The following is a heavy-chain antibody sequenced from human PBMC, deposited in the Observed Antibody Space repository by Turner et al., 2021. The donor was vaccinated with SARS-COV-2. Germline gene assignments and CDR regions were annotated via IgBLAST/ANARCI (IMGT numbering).Heavy chain of an antibody. CDR2: ISWNSGTI. CDR3: AKDKSAEDYYDSSGYYGGGAFDI. V-gene: IGHV3-9*01. D-gene: IGHD3-22*01. Sequence: EVQLVESGGGLVQPGRSLRISCAASGFTFYDYAMHWVRQAPGKGLEWVSGISWNSGTIGYADSVKGRFTISRDNAKNSLYLQMNSLRAEDTALYYCAKDKSAEDYYDSSGYYGGGAFDIWGQGTMVTVSS. J-gene: IGHJ3*02. CDR1: GFTFYDYA.